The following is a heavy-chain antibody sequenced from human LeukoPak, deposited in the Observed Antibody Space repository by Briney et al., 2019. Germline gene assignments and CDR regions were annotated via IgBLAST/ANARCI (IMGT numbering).Heavy chain of an antibody. CDR1: GYTFTSYY. J-gene: IGHJ4*02. Sequence: ASVKVSCKASGYTFTSYYMHWVRQAPGQGLEWMGIINPSGGSTSYAQKFQGRVTMTRDTSTSTVYMELSSLRSGDTAVYYCARDFPRGGYSYGHYYFDYWGQGTLVTVSS. CDR3: ARDFPRGGYSYGHYYFDY. D-gene: IGHD5-18*01. V-gene: IGHV1-46*01. CDR2: INPSGGST.